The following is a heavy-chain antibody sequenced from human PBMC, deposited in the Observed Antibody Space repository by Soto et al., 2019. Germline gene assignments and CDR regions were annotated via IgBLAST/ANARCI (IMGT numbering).Heavy chain of an antibody. V-gene: IGHV4-59*01. J-gene: IGHJ5*02. D-gene: IGHD3-22*01. CDR2: IYYSGST. CDR3: ARLKASSGYIFDP. Sequence: SETLSLTCTVSGGSISSYYWSWIRQPPGKGLEWIGYIYYSGSTNYNPSLKSRVTISVDTSKNQFSLKLSSVTAADTAVYYCARLKASSGYIFDPWGQGTLVTVSS. CDR1: GGSISSYY.